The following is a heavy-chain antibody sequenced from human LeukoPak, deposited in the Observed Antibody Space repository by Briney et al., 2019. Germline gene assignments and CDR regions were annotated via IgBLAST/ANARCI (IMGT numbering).Heavy chain of an antibody. J-gene: IGHJ4*02. D-gene: IGHD3-3*01. CDR1: GFTFGTYG. V-gene: IGHV3-30*18. CDR2: ISDDGSNT. Sequence: GGSLRLSCAASGFTFGTYGMHWVRQAPGKGLDWVAVISDDGSNTYYADSVKGRFTISRDNSKNTLYLQMNSLRAEDTAVYYCAKGGGYYDFWSGYYFDYWGQGTLVTVSS. CDR3: AKGGGYYDFWSGYYFDY.